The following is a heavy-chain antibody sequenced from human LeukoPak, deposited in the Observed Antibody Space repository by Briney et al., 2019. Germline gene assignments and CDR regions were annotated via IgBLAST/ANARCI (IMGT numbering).Heavy chain of an antibody. J-gene: IGHJ4*02. Sequence: SETLSLTCTVSGGSISSYYWSWIRQPPGKGLEWIGEINHSGSTNYNPSLKSRVTISVDTSKNQFSLKLSSVTAADTAVYYCARGAFGSYSFYFDYWGQGTLVTVSS. CDR3: ARGAFGSYSFYFDY. CDR1: GGSISSYY. CDR2: INHSGST. V-gene: IGHV4-34*01. D-gene: IGHD1-26*01.